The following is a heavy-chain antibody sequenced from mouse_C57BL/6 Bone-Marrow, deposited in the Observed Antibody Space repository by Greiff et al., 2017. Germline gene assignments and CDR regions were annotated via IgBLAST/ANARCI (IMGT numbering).Heavy chain of an antibody. CDR3: ARHGDG. J-gene: IGHJ1*03. CDR1: GFTFSDYG. Sequence: EVQRVESGGGLVQPGGSLKLSCAASGFTFSDYGLAWVRQAPRKGPEWVAFISNLAYSIYYADTVTGRFTISRENAKNTQYLEMSSLRAEDTAMYYCARHGDGWGTGTTVTVSS. V-gene: IGHV5-15*01. CDR2: ISNLAYSI.